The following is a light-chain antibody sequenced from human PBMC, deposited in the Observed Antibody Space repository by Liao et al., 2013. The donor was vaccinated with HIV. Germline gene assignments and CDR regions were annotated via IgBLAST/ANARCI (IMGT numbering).Light chain of an antibody. Sequence: SSELTQPPSVSVSAGQTARITCSGHALPKQFASWYQQKPGQAPFQLIYKDSERPSGVPERFSASSSGTTVTLTISGVQAEDEADYYCQSSDDTDTYVIFGGGTKLTVL. CDR3: QSSDDTDTYVI. CDR2: KDS. V-gene: IGLV3-25*03. CDR1: ALPKQF. J-gene: IGLJ2*01.